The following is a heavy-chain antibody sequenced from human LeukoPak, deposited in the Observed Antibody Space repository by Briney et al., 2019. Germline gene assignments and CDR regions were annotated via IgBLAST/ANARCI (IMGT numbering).Heavy chain of an antibody. D-gene: IGHD1-26*01. CDR1: GFTFGDYA. Sequence: GGSLRLSCTASGFTFGDYAMSWVRQAPGKGLEWVSSISSSSSYIYYADSVKGRFTISRDNAKKSVYLQMNSLRAEDTAVYYCARAYSERYGLGYYYMDVWGKGTTVTISS. V-gene: IGHV3-21*01. CDR3: ARAYSERYGLGYYYMDV. CDR2: ISSSSSYI. J-gene: IGHJ6*03.